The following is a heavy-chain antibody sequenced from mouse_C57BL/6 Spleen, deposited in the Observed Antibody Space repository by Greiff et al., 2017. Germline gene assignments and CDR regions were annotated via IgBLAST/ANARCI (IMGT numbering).Heavy chain of an antibody. V-gene: IGHV1-69*01. J-gene: IGHJ1*03. CDR2: IDPSDSYT. CDR3: ARFFHV. CDR1: GYTFTSYW. Sequence: QVQLQQPGAELVMPGASVKLSCKASGYTFTSYWMHWVKQRPGQGLEWIGEIDPSDSYTNYNQKFKGKSPLTVDKSSSTAYMQLSSLTSEDSAVYYCARFFHVWGTGATVTVSS.